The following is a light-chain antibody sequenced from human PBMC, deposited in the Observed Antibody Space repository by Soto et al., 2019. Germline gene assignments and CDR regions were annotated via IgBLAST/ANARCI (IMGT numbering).Light chain of an antibody. V-gene: IGKV3-11*01. Sequence: EIVLTQSPATLSLSPGERATLSCRASQSVSSYLAWYQQKPGQAPRLLIYDASNRATGIPARFSGSGSGTDFTLTISSLQSEDFAVYYCQQYDKWPRTFGQGTKVDI. CDR1: QSVSSY. CDR2: DAS. J-gene: IGKJ1*01. CDR3: QQYDKWPRT.